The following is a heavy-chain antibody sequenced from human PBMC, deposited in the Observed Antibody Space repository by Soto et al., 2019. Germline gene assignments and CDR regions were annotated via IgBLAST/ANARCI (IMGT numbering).Heavy chain of an antibody. D-gene: IGHD3-10*01. CDR2: ISYDGSNK. Sequence: QVQLVESGGGVVQPGRSLRLSCAASGFTFSSYGMHWVRQAPGKGLEWVAVISYDGSNKYYADSVKGRFTISRDNSKNTLYLQMNSLRAEATAVYYCAKDRFGDQVPGLYYYYYGMDVWGQGTTVTVSS. J-gene: IGHJ6*02. CDR1: GFTFSSYG. V-gene: IGHV3-30*18. CDR3: AKDRFGDQVPGLYYYYYGMDV.